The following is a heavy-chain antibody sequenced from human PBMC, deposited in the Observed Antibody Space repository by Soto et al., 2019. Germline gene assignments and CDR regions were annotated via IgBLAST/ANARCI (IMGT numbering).Heavy chain of an antibody. J-gene: IGHJ4*02. D-gene: IGHD6-13*01. CDR2: INSDGSST. CDR1: GFTFSSYW. V-gene: IGHV3-74*01. CDR3: ARDSASIHYIAAAGTCPDY. Sequence: GGSLRLSCAASGFTFSSYWMHWVRQAPGKGLVWVSRINSDGSSTSYADSVKGRFTISRDNAKNTLYLQMNSLRAEDTAVYYCARDSASIHYIAAAGTCPDYWGQGTLVTVSS.